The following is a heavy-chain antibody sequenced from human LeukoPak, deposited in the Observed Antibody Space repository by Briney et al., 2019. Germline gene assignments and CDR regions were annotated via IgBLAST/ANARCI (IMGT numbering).Heavy chain of an antibody. V-gene: IGHV3-23*01. CDR2: ISGGGDIT. D-gene: IGHD2-15*01. J-gene: IGHJ4*02. Sequence: PGGSLRLSCAASGLTFSSYWMSWVRQTPGKGLEWVSAISGGGDITYYADSVRGRFTISRDNSKDTLFLQMHSLRPGDTAVYYCVREDTPATANYWGQGTLVTISS. CDR1: GLTFSSYW. CDR3: VREDTPATANY.